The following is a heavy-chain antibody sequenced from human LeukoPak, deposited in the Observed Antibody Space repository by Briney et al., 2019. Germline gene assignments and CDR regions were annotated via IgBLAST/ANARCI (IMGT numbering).Heavy chain of an antibody. J-gene: IGHJ4*02. Sequence: ASVKVSCKASGYTFTGYYMHWVRQTPGQGLEWMGWINPNSGGTNYAQKFQGRVTMTTDTSISTAYMELSRLRSDDTAVYYCARDGSPPYYYDSSGSYGSDYWGQGTLVTVSS. D-gene: IGHD3-22*01. CDR3: ARDGSPPYYYDSSGSYGSDY. CDR1: GYTFTGYY. V-gene: IGHV1-2*02. CDR2: INPNSGGT.